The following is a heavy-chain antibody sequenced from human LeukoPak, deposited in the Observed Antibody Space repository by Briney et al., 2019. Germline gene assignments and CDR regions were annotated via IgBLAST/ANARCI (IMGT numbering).Heavy chain of an antibody. D-gene: IGHD3-10*01. CDR2: IIPIFGTA. J-gene: IGHJ5*02. V-gene: IGHV1-69*05. CDR3: ARGPLVGGSGLHWFDP. CDR1: GGTFSSYA. Sequence: ASVKVSCKASGGTFSSYAISWVRQAPGQGLEWMGRIIPIFGTANYAQKFQGRVTITTDESTSTAYMELSSLRSEDTAVYYCARGPLVGGSGLHWFDPWGQGTLVTVSS.